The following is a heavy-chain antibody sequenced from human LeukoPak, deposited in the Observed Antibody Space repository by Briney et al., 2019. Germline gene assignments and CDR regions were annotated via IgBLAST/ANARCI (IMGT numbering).Heavy chain of an antibody. Sequence: SQTLSLTCVISGDSVASNSTACNWIRQSPSRGLEWLGGTYYRSKWYNEYAVSVKSRLTINPDTSKNQFSLQLNSVTPEDTAVYYCARGGQGDGYSADEAFDFWGQGTMVTVS. D-gene: IGHD5-24*01. CDR2: TYYRSKWYN. V-gene: IGHV6-1*01. CDR1: GDSVASNSTA. J-gene: IGHJ3*01. CDR3: ARGGQGDGYSADEAFDF.